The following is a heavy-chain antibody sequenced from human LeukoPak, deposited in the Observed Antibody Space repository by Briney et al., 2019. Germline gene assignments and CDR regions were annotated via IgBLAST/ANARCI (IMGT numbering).Heavy chain of an antibody. CDR1: GYTFTSYD. D-gene: IGHD3-3*01. CDR2: MNPNSGNT. V-gene: IGHV1-8*01. Sequence: ASVKVSCKASGYTFTSYDINWVRQATGQGLEWMGWMNPNSGNTGYAQKFQGRVTMTRNTSISTAYMELSSLRSEDTAAYYCARVVWSYAIWSGYYPYYYYGMDVWGQGTTVTVSS. J-gene: IGHJ6*02. CDR3: ARVVWSYAIWSGYYPYYYYGMDV.